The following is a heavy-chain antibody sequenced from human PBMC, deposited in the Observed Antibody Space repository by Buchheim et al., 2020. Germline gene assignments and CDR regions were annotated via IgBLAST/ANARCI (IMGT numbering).Heavy chain of an antibody. J-gene: IGHJ6*03. CDR3: AKELPPPMGYSSGWSHFRGVGDYYMDV. D-gene: IGHD6-13*01. CDR2: ISYDGSNK. CDR1: VFTFSSYG. V-gene: IGHV3-30*18. Sequence: QVQLVESGGGVVQPGRSLRLSCAASVFTFSSYGMHWVRQAPGKGLEWVAVISYDGSNKYYADSVKGRFTISRDNSKNTLYLQMNSLRAEDTAVYYGAKELPPPMGYSSGWSHFRGVGDYYMDVWGKRTT.